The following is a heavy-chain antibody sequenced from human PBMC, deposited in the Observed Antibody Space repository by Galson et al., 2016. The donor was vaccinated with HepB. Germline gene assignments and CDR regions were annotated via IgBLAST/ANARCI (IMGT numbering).Heavy chain of an antibody. CDR1: GFTFSSYS. V-gene: IGHV3-48*02. J-gene: IGHJ6*02. D-gene: IGHD2-2*01. Sequence: SLRLSCAASGFTFSSYSLNWVRQAPGKGLEWVSYISSSCITIYYADSVKGRFTISRDNAKNSLYLQMNSLRDEDTAVHYCARDSAVPAARGYYYYYGMDVWGQGTTVTVSS. CDR3: ARDSAVPAARGYYYYYGMDV. CDR2: ISSSCITI.